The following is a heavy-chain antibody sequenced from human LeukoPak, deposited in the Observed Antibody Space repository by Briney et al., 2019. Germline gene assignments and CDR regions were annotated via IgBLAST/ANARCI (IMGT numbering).Heavy chain of an antibody. V-gene: IGHV3-20*04. CDR2: INWNGGST. CDR3: ARTPYCSSTSCHYDY. J-gene: IGHJ4*02. CDR1: GFTFDDYG. D-gene: IGHD2-2*01. Sequence: GGSLRLSCAASGFTFDDYGMSWVRQAPGKGLEWVSGINWNGGSTGYADSVKGRFTISRDNAKNSLYLQMNSLRAEDTALYYCARTPYCSSTSCHYDYWGQGTLVTVSS.